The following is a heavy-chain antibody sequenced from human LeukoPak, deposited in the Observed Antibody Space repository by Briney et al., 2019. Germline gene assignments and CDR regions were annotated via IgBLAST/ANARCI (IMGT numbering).Heavy chain of an antibody. V-gene: IGHV3-7*01. Sequence: PGGSLRLSCAASGFTFSSYWMSWGRQAPGKGLEWVANLNQDGSEKYYVDSVKGRFTISRDNAQNSLYLQMHSLSAEATAVYYCASPMNTGGSGSHYRPLDYWGQGTLVTVSS. CDR2: LNQDGSEK. J-gene: IGHJ4*02. CDR3: ASPMNTGGSGSHYRPLDY. D-gene: IGHD3-10*01. CDR1: GFTFSSYW.